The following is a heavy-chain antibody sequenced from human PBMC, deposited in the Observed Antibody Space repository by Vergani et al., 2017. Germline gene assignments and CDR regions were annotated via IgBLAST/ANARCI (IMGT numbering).Heavy chain of an antibody. V-gene: IGHV4-39*01. D-gene: IGHD6-13*01. CDR2: IYYSGST. Sequence: QLQLPESGPGLVKPSETLSLTCTVSGGSISSSSYYWGWIRQPPGKGLEWIGSIYYSGSTYYNPSLKSRVTISVEPSKDQFLLKLSYVSAADTAVYYCATEDFSRSWYQWGQGTLVTGTS. J-gene: IGHJ4*02. CDR3: ATEDFSRSWYQ. CDR1: GGSISSSSYY.